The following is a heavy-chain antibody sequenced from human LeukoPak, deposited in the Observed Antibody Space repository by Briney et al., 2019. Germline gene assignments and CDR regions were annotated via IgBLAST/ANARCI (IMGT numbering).Heavy chain of an antibody. D-gene: IGHD4-17*01. V-gene: IGHV3-21*01. CDR2: ISSRSNYI. Sequence: GGSLRLSCAASGFTFSSYRMNWVRQAPGKGLEWVSSISSRSNYIYYADSLKGRFTISRDNAKNSLYLNIHSLRAEDTAVYYCARDRADPDYGDYVFAYWGQGTLVTVSS. J-gene: IGHJ4*02. CDR1: GFTFSSYR. CDR3: ARDRADPDYGDYVFAY.